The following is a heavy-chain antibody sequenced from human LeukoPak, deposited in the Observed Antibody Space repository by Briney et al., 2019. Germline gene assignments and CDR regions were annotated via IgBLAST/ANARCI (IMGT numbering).Heavy chain of an antibody. CDR1: GFTFSDYY. J-gene: IGHJ6*02. CDR2: ISSSGSTL. CDR3: ARDQADYYYYGMDV. V-gene: IGHV3-11*01. Sequence: GGSLRLSCAASGFTFSDYYMSWIRQAPGKGLEWVSDISSSGSTLYYADSVKGRFTISRDNAKNSLYLQMNSLRAEDTAVYYCARDQADYYYYGMDVWGQGTTVTVSS.